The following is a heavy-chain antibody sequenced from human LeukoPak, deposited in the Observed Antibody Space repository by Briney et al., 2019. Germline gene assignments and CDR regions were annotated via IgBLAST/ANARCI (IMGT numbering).Heavy chain of an antibody. CDR3: VRDFSGAVDS. D-gene: IGHD1-26*01. Sequence: GGSLGLSCAASGFSFSTYWMHWVRQVPGRGLVWVSRINEDGTTITYADSVKGRFTISRDDAKNTLYLQMNSLRADDTAIYYCVRDFSGAVDSWGQGTLVTVSS. CDR2: INEDGTTI. V-gene: IGHV3-74*01. J-gene: IGHJ4*02. CDR1: GFSFSTYW.